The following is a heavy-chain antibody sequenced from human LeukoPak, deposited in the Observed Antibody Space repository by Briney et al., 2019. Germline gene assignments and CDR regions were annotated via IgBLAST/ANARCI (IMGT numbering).Heavy chain of an antibody. D-gene: IGHD2-15*01. CDR3: AREETRVVAAAPKTNWFDP. CDR1: GGSISSYY. J-gene: IGHJ5*02. Sequence: SETLSLTCTVSGGSISSYYWSWIRQPAGKGLEWIGRIYTSVSTNYNPSLKSRVTMSVDTSKNQFSLKLSSVTAADTAVYYCAREETRVVAAAPKTNWFDPWGQGTLVTVSS. CDR2: IYTSVST. V-gene: IGHV4-4*07.